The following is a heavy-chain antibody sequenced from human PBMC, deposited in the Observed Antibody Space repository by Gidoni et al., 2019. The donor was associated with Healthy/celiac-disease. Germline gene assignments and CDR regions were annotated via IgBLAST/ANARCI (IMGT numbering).Heavy chain of an antibody. V-gene: IGHV3-30-3*01. CDR1: GSTFSSYA. D-gene: IGHD6-19*01. CDR3: ARRGSSGREDY. J-gene: IGHJ4*02. CDR2: ISYDGSNK. Sequence: QVQLVASGGGVVQPGRSLRLSGAASGSTFSSYAMHWVRQAPGKGLEWVAVISYDGSNKYYADSVKGRFTISRDNSKNTLYLQMNSLRAEDTAVYYCARRGSSGREDYWGQGTLVTVSS.